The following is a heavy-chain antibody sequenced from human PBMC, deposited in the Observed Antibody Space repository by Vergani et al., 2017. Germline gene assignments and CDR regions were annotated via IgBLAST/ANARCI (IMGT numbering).Heavy chain of an antibody. CDR2: IDVKGNS. J-gene: IGHJ3*02. CDR1: GGSLDIHSQT. D-gene: IGHD2-21*01. CDR3: VRVLHTSYILGAFDI. Sequence: QAPLQESGPRLVKPSQTLSLTCSFSGGSLDIHSQTWGWIRQPAAGGLEWIGLIDVKGNSNFSPSLESRVTMSADASRGRFSLNLRSVTPSDTSVYFCVRVLHTSYILGAFDIWGQGIKVTVSS. V-gene: IGHV4-61*02.